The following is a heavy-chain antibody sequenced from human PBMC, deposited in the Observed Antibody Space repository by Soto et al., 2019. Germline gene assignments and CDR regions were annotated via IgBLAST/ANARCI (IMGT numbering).Heavy chain of an antibody. Sequence: EVQLLESGGGLVQPGGSLRLSCAASGFTFNAYAMTWVRQAPGKGLEWVSAIGGSGGNRYYADSVRGRFTISRDNSKDTVDLQMNSLRVEDTAVYYCAIVASDYINSVDNWGQGILVTVSS. CDR3: AIVASDYINSVDN. CDR2: IGGSGGNR. D-gene: IGHD4-4*01. CDR1: GFTFNAYA. J-gene: IGHJ4*02. V-gene: IGHV3-23*01.